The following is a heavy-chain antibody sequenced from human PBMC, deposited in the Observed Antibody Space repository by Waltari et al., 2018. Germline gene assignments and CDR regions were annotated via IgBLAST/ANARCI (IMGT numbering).Heavy chain of an antibody. Sequence: QVQLMESGGGVVQPGQSLRLSSAASGFAFNKFIFHWVRQAPGKGVEWGASILNDGSDTKYADSVRGRFSISRDNSENTVYLQMDTLNIEDTGVYYCARGRSYGMDVWGQGTAVTVSS. CDR2: ILNDGSDT. V-gene: IGHV3-30*03. J-gene: IGHJ6*02. CDR3: ARGRSYGMDV. CDR1: GFAFNKFI.